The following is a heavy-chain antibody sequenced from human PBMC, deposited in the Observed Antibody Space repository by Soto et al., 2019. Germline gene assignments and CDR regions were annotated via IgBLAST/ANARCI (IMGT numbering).Heavy chain of an antibody. D-gene: IGHD5-18*01. CDR1: GGSISSYY. J-gene: IGHJ3*02. CDR2: IYYSGST. CDR3: ARRGYSYGVDAFDI. Sequence: QVQLQESGPGLVKPSETLSLTCTVSGGSISSYYWSWIRQPPGKGLEWIGYIYYSGSTNYNPSLKSSVTISVATSKTQSSLKLSSVTAADTAVYYCARRGYSYGVDAFDIWGQGTMVTVSS. V-gene: IGHV4-59*01.